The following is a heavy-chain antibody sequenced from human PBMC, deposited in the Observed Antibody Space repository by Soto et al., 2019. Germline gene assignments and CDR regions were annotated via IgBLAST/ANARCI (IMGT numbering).Heavy chain of an antibody. CDR2: IKSKAAGGTT. D-gene: IGHD2-15*01. J-gene: IGHJ4*02. CDR1: GFTFNNGW. CDR3: TTDSTQTFCDGGPCYSVLTKIHDS. Sequence: EVQLVESGGGLVKPGGSLRLSCAASGFTFNNGWMSWVRQAPGKGLEWVGRIKSKAAGGTTDYSAPVQGRFTISRDDSKTTVHLQMSSLKTEDTAVYYCTTDSTQTFCDGGPCYSVLTKIHDSWGQGTLVTVSS. V-gene: IGHV3-15*01.